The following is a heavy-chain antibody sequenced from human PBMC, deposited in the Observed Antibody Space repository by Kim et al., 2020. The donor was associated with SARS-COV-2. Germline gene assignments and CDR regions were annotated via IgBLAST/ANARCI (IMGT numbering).Heavy chain of an antibody. Sequence: SVKGRFTISRDNSKNKLYRQMNSLGAEDTAVYYCAEGQERGVVVAPGTDYWGQGTLVTVSS. D-gene: IGHD2-15*01. J-gene: IGHJ4*02. V-gene: IGHV3-23*01. CDR3: AEGQERGVVVAPGTDY.